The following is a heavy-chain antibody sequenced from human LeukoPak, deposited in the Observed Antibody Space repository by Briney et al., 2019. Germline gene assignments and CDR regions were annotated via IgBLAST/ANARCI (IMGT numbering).Heavy chain of an antibody. J-gene: IGHJ4*02. CDR2: MNPNSGNT. CDR3: TRGLVLRYFDWLHHSTYFDY. CDR1: GYTFTSYD. Sequence: ASVKVSCKASGYTFTSYDINWVRQATGQGLEWMGWMNPNSGNTGYAQKFQGRVTMTRNTSISTAYMELSSLRSEDTAVYYCTRGLVLRYFDWLHHSTYFDYWGQGTLVTVSS. V-gene: IGHV1-8*01. D-gene: IGHD3-9*01.